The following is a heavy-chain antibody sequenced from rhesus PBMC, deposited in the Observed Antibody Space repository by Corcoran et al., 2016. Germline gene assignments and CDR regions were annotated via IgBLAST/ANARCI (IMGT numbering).Heavy chain of an antibody. D-gene: IGHD6-13*01. CDR1: GYSISSNY. V-gene: IGHV4S11*01. CDR3: ARQGGAAGRGDY. Sequence: QVQLQESGPGLVKPSETLSLTCAVSGYSISSNYWNWIRQPPGKGLEGSGRIYGSGSSTNYNPTRKSRVTLSVDTSKNQLSLKLSSVTAADTAVYYCARQGGAAGRGDYWGQGVLVTVSS. J-gene: IGHJ4*01. CDR2: IYGSGSST.